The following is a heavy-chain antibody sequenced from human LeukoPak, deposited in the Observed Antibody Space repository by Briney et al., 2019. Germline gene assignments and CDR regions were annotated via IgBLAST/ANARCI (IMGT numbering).Heavy chain of an antibody. J-gene: IGHJ4*02. D-gene: IGHD3-22*01. CDR3: ARDYYCDSSGYYATSHVFDY. Sequence: PSETLSLTCTVSGGSISSGSYYWSWIRQPAGKGLEWIGRIYTSGSTNYNPSLKSRVTISVDTSKNQFSLKLSSVTAADTAVYYCARDYYCDSSGYYATSHVFDYWGQGTLVTVSS. V-gene: IGHV4-61*02. CDR1: GGSISSGSYY. CDR2: IYTSGST.